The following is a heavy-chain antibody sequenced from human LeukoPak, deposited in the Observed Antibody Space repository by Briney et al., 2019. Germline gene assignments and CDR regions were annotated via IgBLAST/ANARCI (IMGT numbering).Heavy chain of an antibody. CDR3: AKTGSSSGSYYNFDY. D-gene: IGHD3-10*01. Sequence: GGSLRLSCAASGFTFSSYAMSWVRQAPGKGLEWVSAISGSGGSTYYADSVKGRFTISRDNSKNTLYLQMNSLRAEDTAVYYCAKTGSSSGSYYNFDYWGRGTLVTVSS. CDR2: ISGSGGST. V-gene: IGHV3-23*01. J-gene: IGHJ4*01. CDR1: GFTFSSYA.